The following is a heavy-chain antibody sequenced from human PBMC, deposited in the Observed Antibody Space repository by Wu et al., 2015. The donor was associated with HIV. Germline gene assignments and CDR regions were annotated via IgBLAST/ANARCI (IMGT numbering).Heavy chain of an antibody. Sequence: QVHLEQSGTEVKEPGTSVTLSCKTSGYTFTSYYIHWVRQAPGQGLEWMGGIVPLFGTTNYAQKFQGRVTMTRNTSISTAYMELSGLRSDDTAVYYCAREIFDYYAMDVWGQGTTVTVSS. J-gene: IGHJ6*02. CDR1: GYTFTSYY. CDR3: AREIFDYYAMDV. CDR2: IVPLFGTT. D-gene: IGHD3-3*01. V-gene: IGHV1-8*01.